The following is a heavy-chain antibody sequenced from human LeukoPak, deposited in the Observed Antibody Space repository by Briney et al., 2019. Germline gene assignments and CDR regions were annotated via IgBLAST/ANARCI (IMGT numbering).Heavy chain of an antibody. CDR2: INHSGST. CDR3: ARGLNDSWTGENY. D-gene: IGHD3-3*01. J-gene: IGHJ4*02. V-gene: IGHV4-34*01. Sequence: PSETLSLTCAVYDGSFSGCYWSWIRQPPGKGLEWIGEINHSGSTNYNPSLKGRVTISLDTSKSQFSLKVRYVTAADTAVYYCARGLNDSWTGENYWGQGTLVTVSS. CDR1: DGSFSGCY.